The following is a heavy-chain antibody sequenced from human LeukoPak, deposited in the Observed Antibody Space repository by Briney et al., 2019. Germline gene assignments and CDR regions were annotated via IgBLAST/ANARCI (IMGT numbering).Heavy chain of an antibody. CDR2: IYTSGST. J-gene: IGHJ3*02. V-gene: IGHV4-4*07. CDR1: GGSISSFY. D-gene: IGHD3-16*01. CDR3: VRGADTFDI. Sequence: SETLSLTCAVSGGSISSFYWSWIRQPAGKGLDWIGRIYTSGSTDIYTSGSTDYNPSLKSRVTMSVDTYKNQSSLKLSSGTAADTAVYYCVRGADTFDIWGQGTMVTVSS.